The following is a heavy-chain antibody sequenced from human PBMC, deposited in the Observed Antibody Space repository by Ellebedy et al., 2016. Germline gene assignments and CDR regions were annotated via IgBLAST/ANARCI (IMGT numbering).Heavy chain of an antibody. J-gene: IGHJ4*02. CDR2: IKQDGSQK. CDR3: AGGSGWLCDQ. CDR1: GSTLSTYW. V-gene: IGHV3-7*01. Sequence: GGSLRLSCAASGSTLSTYWLSWFRQAPGKGLEWVANIKQDGSQKEYVDSVKGRFTISRDNAKNSLYPQMNSLRADDTAVYYCAGGSGWLCDQWGQGTLVTVSS. D-gene: IGHD6-19*01.